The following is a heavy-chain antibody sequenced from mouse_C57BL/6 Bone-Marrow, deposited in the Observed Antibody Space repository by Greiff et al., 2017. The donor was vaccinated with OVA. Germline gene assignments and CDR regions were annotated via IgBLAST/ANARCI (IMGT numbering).Heavy chain of an antibody. CDR1: GYTFTSYW. Sequence: VQLQQPGAELVRPGSSVKLSCKASGYTFTSYWMDWVKQRPGQGLEWIGNIYPSDSETHYNQKFKDKATLTVDKSSSTAYMQLSSLTSEDSAVYYCARSNSNYVDYAMDYWGQGTSVTVSS. D-gene: IGHD2-5*01. J-gene: IGHJ4*01. CDR3: ARSNSNYVDYAMDY. V-gene: IGHV1-61*01. CDR2: IYPSDSET.